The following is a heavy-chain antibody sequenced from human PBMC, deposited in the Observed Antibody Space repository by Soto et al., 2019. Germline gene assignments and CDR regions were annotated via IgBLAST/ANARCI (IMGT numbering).Heavy chain of an antibody. D-gene: IGHD3-22*01. CDR2: INHSGST. V-gene: IGHV4-34*01. CDR1: GGSFSGYY. J-gene: IGHJ3*02. Sequence: SETLSLPCAVYGGSFSGYYWSWIRQPPGKGLEWIGEINHSGSTNYNPSLKSRVTISVDTSKNQFSLKLSSVTAADTAVYYCARDTTYYYDSSGYNAFDIWGQGTMVTVSS. CDR3: ARDTTYYYDSSGYNAFDI.